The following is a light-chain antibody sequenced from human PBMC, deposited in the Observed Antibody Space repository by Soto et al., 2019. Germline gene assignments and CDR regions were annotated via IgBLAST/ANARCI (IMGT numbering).Light chain of an antibody. CDR1: SSDIGNYNY. CDR3: SSYTSSSTLDVV. CDR2: AVS. V-gene: IGLV2-14*01. Sequence: QSALTQPASVSGSPGQSVTISCTGTSSDIGNYNYVSWYQQHPGKAPKLMIYAVSYRPSGVSNRFSGSKSGNTASLTISGLQAEDEADYHCSSYTSSSTLDVVFGGGTQLTVL. J-gene: IGLJ2*01.